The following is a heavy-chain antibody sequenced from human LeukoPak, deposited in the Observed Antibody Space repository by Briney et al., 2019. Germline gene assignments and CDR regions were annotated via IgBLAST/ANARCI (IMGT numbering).Heavy chain of an antibody. V-gene: IGHV4-59*01. Sequence: SETLSLTCSVSGGSISSYYWSWIRQPPGKGLEWIGYMYYSGSTNYNPSLKSRVTMSVDTSKNQFSLKLNSVTAADTAVYYCASPSEYCSAGSCYLGWFDPWGQGTLVTVSS. J-gene: IGHJ5*02. CDR1: GGSISSYY. D-gene: IGHD2-15*01. CDR2: MYYSGST. CDR3: ASPSEYCSAGSCYLGWFDP.